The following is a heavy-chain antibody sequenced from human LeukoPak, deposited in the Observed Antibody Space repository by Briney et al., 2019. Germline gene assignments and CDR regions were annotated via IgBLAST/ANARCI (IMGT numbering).Heavy chain of an antibody. Sequence: SKTLSLTCTVSGGSISSYYWSWIRQPPGKGLEWIGYIYYSGSTNYNPSLKSRVTISVDTSKNQFSLKLSSVTAADTAVYYCAREAYRHYFDYWGQGTLVTVSS. J-gene: IGHJ4*02. CDR3: AREAYRHYFDY. D-gene: IGHD2-2*01. V-gene: IGHV4-59*01. CDR1: GGSISSYY. CDR2: IYYSGST.